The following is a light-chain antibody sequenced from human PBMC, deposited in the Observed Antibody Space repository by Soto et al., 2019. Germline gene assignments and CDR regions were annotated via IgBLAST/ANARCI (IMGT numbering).Light chain of an antibody. V-gene: IGKV3-11*01. CDR1: QRVSNH. Sequence: EIVLTQSPATLSLSPGERATLSCRAGQRVSNHLACYQQKPGQAPRLLMYDPYNRATGIPARFSGSVSGTDFTLTISSLEPEDSAVYYWQQHHIWLTFGGGTKVEIK. CDR2: DPY. CDR3: QQHHIWLT. J-gene: IGKJ4*01.